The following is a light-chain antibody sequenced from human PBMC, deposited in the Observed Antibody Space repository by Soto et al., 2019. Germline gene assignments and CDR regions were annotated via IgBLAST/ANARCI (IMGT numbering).Light chain of an antibody. CDR3: HQYNNWPWT. CDR2: AAS. Sequence: ETLMRQSPVTLSVSRGDTATLSCRASQRVSNHFAWYQQKPGQAPRLLIYAASTRAAGVPVRFSGSGSETEFTLTIRSLQSEDFALYYCHQYNNWPWTFGQGTKVDIK. CDR1: QRVSNH. J-gene: IGKJ1*01. V-gene: IGKV3-15*01.